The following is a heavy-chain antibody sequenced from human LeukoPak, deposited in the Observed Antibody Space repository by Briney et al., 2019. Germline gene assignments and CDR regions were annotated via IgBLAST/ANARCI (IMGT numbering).Heavy chain of an antibody. J-gene: IGHJ3*02. Sequence: PGGSLRLSCAASGFTVSSDYMSWVRQAPGKGLEWVSAISGSGGSTYYVDSVKGRFTISRDNSKNTLYLQMNSLRAEDTAVYYCAKDVGATRHDAFDIWGQGTMVTVSS. CDR2: ISGSGGST. CDR1: GFTVSSDY. CDR3: AKDVGATRHDAFDI. V-gene: IGHV3-23*01. D-gene: IGHD1-26*01.